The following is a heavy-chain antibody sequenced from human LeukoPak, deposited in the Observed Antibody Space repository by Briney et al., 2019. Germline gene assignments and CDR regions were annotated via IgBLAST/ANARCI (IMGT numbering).Heavy chain of an antibody. CDR1: GYSFTNYD. D-gene: IGHD7-27*01. CDR3: ASNPPRTGDFNY. CDR2: MSPNNGNT. Sequence: GASVKVSCKPSGYSFTNYDINWVRQATGQWLEWMGWMSPNNGNTGYAQKFQGRVTMTRDTSINTAYMELSSLRSEDTAVYYCASNPPRTGDFNYWGQGALVTVSS. J-gene: IGHJ4*02. V-gene: IGHV1-8*01.